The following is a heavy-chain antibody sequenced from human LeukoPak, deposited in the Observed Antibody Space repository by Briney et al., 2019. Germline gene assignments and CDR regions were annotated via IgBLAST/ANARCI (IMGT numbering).Heavy chain of an antibody. J-gene: IGHJ4*02. CDR1: GFTFSNYG. CDR3: AKDYYYGSGSYFIED. Sequence: GRSLRLSCAASGFTFSNYGMHWVRQAPGKGLEWVAVISYDGSDKFYADSVQGRFTITRDNSKNTLYLQMNSLRAEDTAVFYCAKDYYYGSGSYFIEDWGQGTLVTVSS. V-gene: IGHV3-30*18. D-gene: IGHD3-10*01. CDR2: ISYDGSDK.